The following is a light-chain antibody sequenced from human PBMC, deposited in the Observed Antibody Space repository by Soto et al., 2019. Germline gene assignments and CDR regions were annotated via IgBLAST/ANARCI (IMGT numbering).Light chain of an antibody. V-gene: IGLV2-14*01. J-gene: IGLJ1*01. CDR3: QSYDSSLSGYV. CDR1: SSDVGGYNH. Sequence: QSALTQPASVSGSPGQSITISCSGTSSDVGGYNHVSWYQQHPGKAPKLIIYDVSNRPSGVSNRFSGSKSGTSASLAITGLQAEDEADYYCQSYDSSLSGYVFGTGTKVTVL. CDR2: DVS.